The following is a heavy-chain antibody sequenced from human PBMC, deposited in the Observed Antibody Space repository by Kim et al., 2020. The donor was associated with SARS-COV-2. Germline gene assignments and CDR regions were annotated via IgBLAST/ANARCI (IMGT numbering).Heavy chain of an antibody. CDR3: ARDTAAAMDV. V-gene: IGHV3-72*01. D-gene: IGHD6-25*01. Sequence: TTYDPSVKGRFTVSRDDSKNSLFLQMNSLQSEDTAVYFCARDTAAAMDVWGQGTTVTVSS. J-gene: IGHJ6*02. CDR2: T.